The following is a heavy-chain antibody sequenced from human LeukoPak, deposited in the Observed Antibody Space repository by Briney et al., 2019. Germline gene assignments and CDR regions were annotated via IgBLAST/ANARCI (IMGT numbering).Heavy chain of an antibody. CDR1: GFTFSGSA. CDR3: TRHDGDPQGNYYYYMDV. D-gene: IGHD4-17*01. V-gene: IGHV3-73*01. CDR2: IRSKANNYAT. Sequence: GGSLRLSCAASGFTFSGSAMHSVRQASGKGLEWVGRIRSKANNYATTYAASVKGRFTISRDDSKNTAYLQMNSLKTGDTAIYYCTRHDGDPQGNYYYYMDVWGKGTTVTVSS. J-gene: IGHJ6*03.